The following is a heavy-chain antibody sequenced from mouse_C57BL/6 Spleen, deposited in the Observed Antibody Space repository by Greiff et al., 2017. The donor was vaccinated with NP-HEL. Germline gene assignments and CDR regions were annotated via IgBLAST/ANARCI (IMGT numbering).Heavy chain of an antibody. CDR1: GYTFTSYT. V-gene: IGHV1-4*01. J-gene: IGHJ4*01. CDR3: AKSSTAPMDY. CDR2: INPSSGYT. Sequence: QVQLKESGAELARPGASVKMSCKASGYTFTSYTMHWVKQRPGQGLEWIGYINPSSGYTKYNQKFKDKATLTADKSSSTAYMQLSSLTSEDSAVYYCAKSSTAPMDYWGQGTSVTVSS. D-gene: IGHD3-2*01.